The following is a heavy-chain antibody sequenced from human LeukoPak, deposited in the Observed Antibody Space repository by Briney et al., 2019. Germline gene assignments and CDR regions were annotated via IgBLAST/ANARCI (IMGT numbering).Heavy chain of an antibody. Sequence: PGGSLRLSCAASGFTFNYYGMNWVRQAPGRGLEWLAFIRYDGGNKYYADSVKGRFTISRDNSKNTLYLEMNSLRSEDTAVYYCARFKVTVTSIPWGQGTLVTVSS. J-gene: IGHJ5*02. CDR2: IRYDGGNK. D-gene: IGHD4-11*01. CDR1: GFTFNYYG. CDR3: ARFKVTVTSIP. V-gene: IGHV3-30*02.